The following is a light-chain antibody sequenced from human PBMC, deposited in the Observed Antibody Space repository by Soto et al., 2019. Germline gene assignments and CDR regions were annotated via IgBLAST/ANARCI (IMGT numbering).Light chain of an antibody. CDR2: DVT. J-gene: IGLJ1*01. CDR1: SSDVGGYNY. Sequence: ALTQPRTVSGYPGQFVAISRTGTSSDVGGYNYVSWFQQHPGIAPKLMIYDVTKRPSGVPDRFSGSESGNTASLTISGLQAEDEADYSCCSYAGSYTYVFGTRTKV. V-gene: IGLV2-11*01. CDR3: CSYAGSYTYV.